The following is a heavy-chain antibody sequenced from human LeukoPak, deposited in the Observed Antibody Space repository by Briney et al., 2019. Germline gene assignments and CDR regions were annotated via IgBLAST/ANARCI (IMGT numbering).Heavy chain of an antibody. Sequence: GGSLRLSCAASGFSFSSLWMSWVRQAPGRGPEWVANINQDGGTTYYVASVKGRFTISRDNAKNSLSLQMSSLRAEDTAVYYCTKDRQGPNQYHMDVWGKGTTVTVSS. V-gene: IGHV3-7*01. J-gene: IGHJ6*03. CDR2: INQDGGTT. CDR1: GFSFSSLW. CDR3: TKDRQGPNQYHMDV.